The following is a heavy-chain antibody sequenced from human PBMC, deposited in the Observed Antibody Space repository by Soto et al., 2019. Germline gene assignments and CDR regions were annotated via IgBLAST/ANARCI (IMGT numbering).Heavy chain of an antibody. D-gene: IGHD6-13*01. Sequence: VQLVESGGGVVQPGRSLRLSCAASGFTFSSYGMHWVRQAPGKGLEWVAVIWYDGSNKYYADSVKGRFTISRDNSKNTLYLQMNSLRAEDTAVYYCARSLRIAAAGDGFDPWGQGTLVTVSS. J-gene: IGHJ5*02. CDR2: IWYDGSNK. CDR1: GFTFSSYG. V-gene: IGHV3-33*01. CDR3: ARSLRIAAAGDGFDP.